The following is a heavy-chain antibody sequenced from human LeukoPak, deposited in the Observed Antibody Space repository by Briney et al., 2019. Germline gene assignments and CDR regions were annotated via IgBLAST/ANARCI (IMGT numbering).Heavy chain of an antibody. D-gene: IGHD3-10*01. Sequence: PGGSLRLSCAASGFTFSIYNMHWVRQAPGKGLEWVSYISRSSSTIYYADSVKGRFTISRDNAKNSLYLQMNSLRAEDTAVYYCARAARLRITLVRLIHAAFDMWGQGTMVTVSS. CDR2: ISRSSSTI. V-gene: IGHV3-48*01. CDR1: GFTFSIYN. J-gene: IGHJ3*02. CDR3: ARAARLRITLVRLIHAAFDM.